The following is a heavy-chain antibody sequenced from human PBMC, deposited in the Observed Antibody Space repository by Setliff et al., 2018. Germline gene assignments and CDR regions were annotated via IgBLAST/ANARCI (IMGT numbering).Heavy chain of an antibody. J-gene: IGHJ4*02. CDR3: AKRGPYCSGGTCHYYFDY. CDR2: ISGSAQTT. CDR1: GFTFSNSD. D-gene: IGHD2-15*01. V-gene: IGHV3-23*01. Sequence: GGALRLSCAASGFTFSNSDMTWVRQAPGKGLEGVSMISGSAQTTYYADSVKGRFTISRDNSKNTVYLEMKSLRAEDTAVYYCAKRGPYCSGGTCHYYFDYWGQGTLVTVSS.